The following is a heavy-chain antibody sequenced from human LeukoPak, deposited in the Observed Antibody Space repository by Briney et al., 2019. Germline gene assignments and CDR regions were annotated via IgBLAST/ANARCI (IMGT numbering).Heavy chain of an antibody. CDR1: GFSFSNYW. CDR2: ITSSSSYI. V-gene: IGHV3-21*01. D-gene: IGHD3-22*01. Sequence: TGGSLRLSCAVSGFSFSNYWMSWVRQAPGKGLEWVSSITSSSSYIYYADSVKGRFTISRDNAKNSLYLQMNSLRAEDTAVYYCARHVVAVGFDYWGQGTLVTVSS. J-gene: IGHJ4*02. CDR3: ARHVVAVGFDY.